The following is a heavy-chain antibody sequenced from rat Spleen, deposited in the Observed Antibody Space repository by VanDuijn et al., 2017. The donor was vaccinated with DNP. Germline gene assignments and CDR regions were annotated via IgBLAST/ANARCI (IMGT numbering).Heavy chain of an antibody. Sequence: EVQLVESGGGLVQPGRSLKLSCAASGFTFSNYDMAWVRQAPTKGLEWVASINPSGDSSYYGASVKGRFTVSRDNAKNTLYLQMDSLSSEDKATYYCFRMYSLYSSSWGQGVIVPVSS. CDR1: GFTFSNYD. D-gene: IGHD1-11*01. CDR3: FRMYSLYSSS. CDR2: INPSGDSS. V-gene: IGHV5S13*01. J-gene: IGHJ2*01.